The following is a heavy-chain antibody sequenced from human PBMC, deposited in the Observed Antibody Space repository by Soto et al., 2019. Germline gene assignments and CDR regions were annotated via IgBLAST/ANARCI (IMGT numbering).Heavy chain of an antibody. V-gene: IGHV4-31*03. CDR2: IYYSGST. J-gene: IGHJ3*02. CDR1: GGSISSGGYY. D-gene: IGHD2-15*01. CDR3: ARWVGEAFDI. Sequence: SLTLSLTFTVAGGSISSGGYYWSWIRQHPGKGLEWIGYIYYSGSTYYNPSLKSRVTISVDTSKNQFSLKLSSVTAADTAVYYCARWVGEAFDIWGQGTMVTVSS.